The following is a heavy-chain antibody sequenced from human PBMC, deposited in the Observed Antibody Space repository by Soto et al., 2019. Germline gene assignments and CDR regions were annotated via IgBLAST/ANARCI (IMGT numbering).Heavy chain of an antibody. CDR3: ARDSGYSSSWYLAFDY. CDR1: GGTFSSYA. D-gene: IGHD6-13*01. V-gene: IGHV1-69*13. CDR2: IIPIFGTA. J-gene: IGHJ4*02. Sequence: ASVKVSCKASGGTFSSYAISWVRQAPGQGLEWMGGIIPIFGTANYAQKFQGRVTITADESTSTAYMELSSLRSEDTAVYYCARDSGYSSSWYLAFDYWGKGTLVTVSS.